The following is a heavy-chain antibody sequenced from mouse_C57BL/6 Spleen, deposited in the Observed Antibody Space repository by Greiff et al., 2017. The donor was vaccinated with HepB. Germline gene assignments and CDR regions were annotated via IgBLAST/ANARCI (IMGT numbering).Heavy chain of an antibody. J-gene: IGHJ1*03. CDR2: ISNLAYSI. Sequence: EVKLMESGGGLVQPGGSLKLSCAASGFTFSDYGMAWVRQAPRKGPEWVAFISNLAYSIYYADTVTGRFTISRENAKNTLYLEMSSLRSEDTAMYYCARPLTGTDWYFDVWGTGTTVTVSS. D-gene: IGHD4-1*01. V-gene: IGHV5-15*01. CDR3: ARPLTGTDWYFDV. CDR1: GFTFSDYG.